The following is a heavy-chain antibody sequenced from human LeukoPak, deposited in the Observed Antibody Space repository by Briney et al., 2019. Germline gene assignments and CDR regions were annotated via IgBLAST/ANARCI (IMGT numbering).Heavy chain of an antibody. J-gene: IGHJ4*02. CDR2: ISWDGGST. CDR1: GFTFSSYG. Sequence: GGSLRLSCAASGFTFSSYGMSWVRQAPGKGLEWVSLISWDGGSTYYADSVKGRFTISRDNSKNSLYLQMNSLRTEDTALYYCAKDHDRAVVKGYFDYWGQGTLVTVSS. CDR3: AKDHDRAVVKGYFDY. D-gene: IGHD3-22*01. V-gene: IGHV3-43*01.